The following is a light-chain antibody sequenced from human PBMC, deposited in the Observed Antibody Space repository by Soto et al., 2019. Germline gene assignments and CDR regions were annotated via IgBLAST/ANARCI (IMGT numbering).Light chain of an antibody. Sequence: DVVMTQSPLSLPVTLGQPASISCRSSQSLVYSDGNTYLSWFQQRPGQSPRRLIYKVSNRDSGVPDRLSGSGSDTDFTLKLSRVEAEDVAVYYCMQGTHWPYTFGQGTKLEI. CDR2: KVS. V-gene: IGKV2-30*01. CDR3: MQGTHWPYT. CDR1: QSLVYSDGNTY. J-gene: IGKJ2*01.